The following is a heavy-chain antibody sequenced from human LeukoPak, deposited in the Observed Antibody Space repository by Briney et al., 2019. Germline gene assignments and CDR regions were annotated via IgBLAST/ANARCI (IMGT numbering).Heavy chain of an antibody. V-gene: IGHV1-2*02. CDR2: INPNNDCT. Sequence: ASVRVSCKASGYTFTGYYIHWVRQAPGQGLEWMGWINPNNDCTYYAQKFQGRATLTRDTSISTVYMELTRLTSDDTALYYCSVAPGDYWGQGTLVIVSA. CDR3: SVAPGDY. J-gene: IGHJ4*02. D-gene: IGHD2-21*01. CDR1: GYTFTGYY.